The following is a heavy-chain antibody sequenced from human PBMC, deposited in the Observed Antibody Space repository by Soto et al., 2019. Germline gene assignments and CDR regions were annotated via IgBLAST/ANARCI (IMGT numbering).Heavy chain of an antibody. D-gene: IGHD1-20*01. J-gene: IGHJ3*01. CDR2: IHSDGSST. V-gene: IGHV3-74*01. CDR3: ARDNWNTV. CDR1: GFTFSNYW. Sequence: PGGSLRLSCAASGFTFSNYWMHWVRQAPGKGLVWVSRIHSDGSSTFYADSVKGRFTISRDNAKKMVHLQMNSLRAEDTAVYYCARDNWNTVWGQGTMVTVSS.